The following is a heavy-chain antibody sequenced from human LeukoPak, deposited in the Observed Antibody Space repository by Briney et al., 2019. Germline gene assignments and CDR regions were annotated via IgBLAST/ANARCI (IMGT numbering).Heavy chain of an antibody. CDR1: GFTFSSYA. J-gene: IGHJ4*02. V-gene: IGHV3-30*04. Sequence: GRSLRLSCAASGFTFSSYAMHWVRQAPGKGLEWVAVISYDGSNKYYADSVKGRFTISRDNSKNTLYLQMNSLRAEDTAVYYCARDNYQWLVRDSHFDYWGQGTLVTVSS. CDR3: ARDNYQWLVRDSHFDY. CDR2: ISYDGSNK. D-gene: IGHD6-19*01.